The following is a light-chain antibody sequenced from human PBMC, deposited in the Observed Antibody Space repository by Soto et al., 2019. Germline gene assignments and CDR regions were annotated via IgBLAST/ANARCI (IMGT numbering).Light chain of an antibody. J-gene: IGLJ2*01. CDR3: AAWDDSLSGPV. CDR1: GSNIGTNY. CDR2: RNS. V-gene: IGLV1-47*01. Sequence: QSVLTQPPSASGTPGQRITISCSGSGSNIGTNYVCWYQQLPGTAPKLLIYRNSQWPSGVPDRFAGSKSGTSASLAISGLRSEDEADYYCAAWDDSLSGPVFGGGTKLT.